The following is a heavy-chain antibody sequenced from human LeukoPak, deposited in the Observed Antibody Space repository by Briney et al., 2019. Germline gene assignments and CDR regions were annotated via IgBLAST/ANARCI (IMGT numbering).Heavy chain of an antibody. Sequence: GGSLRLSCAASGFTFSGSAMHWVRQASGKGLEWVGRIRSKANSYATAYGASLKGRFTISRDDSKNTAYLQMNSLKTEDTAVYYCTRDPPDYGDYDDAFDIWGQGTMVTVSS. J-gene: IGHJ3*02. D-gene: IGHD4-17*01. V-gene: IGHV3-73*01. CDR1: GFTFSGSA. CDR2: IRSKANSYAT. CDR3: TRDPPDYGDYDDAFDI.